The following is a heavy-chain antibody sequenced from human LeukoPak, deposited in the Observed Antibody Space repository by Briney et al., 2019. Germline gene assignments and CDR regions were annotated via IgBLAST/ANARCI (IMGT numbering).Heavy chain of an antibody. CDR3: AGDPNWGFWYFDL. CDR1: GGSISSSSYL. J-gene: IGHJ2*01. V-gene: IGHV4-39*02. Sequence: SETLSLTCTVSGGSISSSSYLWVWIRQPPGKELEWIGSIYYSGSTYYNPSLMSRVTISVDTSKNQFSLKLSSVTAADTAVYYCAGDPNWGFWYFDLWGRGTLVTVSS. D-gene: IGHD7-27*01. CDR2: IYYSGST.